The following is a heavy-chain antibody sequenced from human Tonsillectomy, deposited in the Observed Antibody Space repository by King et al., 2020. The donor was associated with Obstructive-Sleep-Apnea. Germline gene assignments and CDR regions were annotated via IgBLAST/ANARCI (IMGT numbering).Heavy chain of an antibody. V-gene: IGHV4-39*01. CDR3: ARHVFDTDLRYFDWLLYPDY. CDR2: IYYSANT. Sequence: QLQESGPGLVKPSETLSLTCTVSGGSISSSTYYWGWIRQPPGKGLEWIGAIYYSANTYYNPSLKSRVTISVDTSKNQFSLKLSSVTATDTAVYYCARHVFDTDLRYFDWLLYPDYWGQGTLVTVSS. CDR1: GGSISSSTYY. D-gene: IGHD3-9*01. J-gene: IGHJ4*02.